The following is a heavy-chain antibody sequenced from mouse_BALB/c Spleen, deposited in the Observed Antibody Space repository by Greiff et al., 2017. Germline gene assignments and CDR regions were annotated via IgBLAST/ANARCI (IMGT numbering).Heavy chain of an antibody. CDR3: ARNTGLPYAMDY. D-gene: IGHD2-4*01. Sequence: QVQLQQSGPGLVQPSQSLSITCTVSGFSLTSYGVHWVRQSPGKGLEWLGVIWSGGSTDYNAAFISRLSISKDNSKSQVFFKMNSLQANDTAIYYCARNTGLPYAMDYWGQGTSVTVSS. J-gene: IGHJ4*01. CDR2: IWSGGST. CDR1: GFSLTSYG. V-gene: IGHV2-2*02.